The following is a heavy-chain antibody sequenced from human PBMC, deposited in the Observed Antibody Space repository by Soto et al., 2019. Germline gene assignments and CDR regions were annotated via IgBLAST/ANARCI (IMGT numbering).Heavy chain of an antibody. D-gene: IGHD1-1*01. V-gene: IGHV2-5*02. CDR2: TYWDDDK. Sequence: QITLKESGPTLVKPTQTLTLTCTFSGFSLSTSGVGVGWIRQPPGKALEWLALTYWDDDKRYSPSLKSRLTIHKDTSKTQEVLTMTTMDPVDTATYYCAHRQRTVYFDYWGQGTLVTVSS. CDR1: GFSLSTSGVG. J-gene: IGHJ4*02. CDR3: AHRQRTVYFDY.